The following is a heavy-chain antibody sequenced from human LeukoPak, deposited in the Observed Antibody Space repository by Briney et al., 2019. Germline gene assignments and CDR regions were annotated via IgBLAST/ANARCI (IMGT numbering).Heavy chain of an antibody. CDR1: GATFTNYA. CDR3: ASGLRLGELSLSMDY. D-gene: IGHD3-16*01. Sequence: SVKVSCKASGATFTNYAISWVRQAPGQGLEWMGGIIPIFATANYAQRFQGRVTITADKSTSTANMELSSLRSEDTALYYCASGLRLGELSLSMDYWGQGTLATVSA. J-gene: IGHJ4*02. CDR2: IIPIFATA. V-gene: IGHV1-69*06.